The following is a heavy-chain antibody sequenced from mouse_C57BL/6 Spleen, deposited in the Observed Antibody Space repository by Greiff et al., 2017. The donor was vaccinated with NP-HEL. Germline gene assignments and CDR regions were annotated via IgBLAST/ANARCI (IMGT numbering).Heavy chain of an antibody. J-gene: IGHJ3*01. V-gene: IGHV5-4*01. D-gene: IGHD2-4*01. Sequence: EVKLVESGGGLVKPGGSLKLSCAASGFTFSSYAMSWVRQTPEKRLEWVATISDGGSYTYYPDNVKGRFTISRDNAKNNLYLQMSHLKSEDTAMYYCAREEGIYYDYDEAYCGQGTLVTVSA. CDR1: GFTFSSYA. CDR2: ISDGGSYT. CDR3: AREEGIYYDYDEAY.